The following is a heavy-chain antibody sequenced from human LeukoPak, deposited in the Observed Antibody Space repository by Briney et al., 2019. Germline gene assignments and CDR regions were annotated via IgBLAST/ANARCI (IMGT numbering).Heavy chain of an antibody. Sequence: GGSLRLSCAASGFTFSSNYMSWVRQAPGKGLEWVSVIYSGGSTYYADSVKGRFTISRDNSKNTLYLQMNSLRAEDTAVYYCARVGSSSSLFFDYWGQGTLVTVSS. V-gene: IGHV3-53*01. CDR1: GFTFSSNY. D-gene: IGHD6-6*01. CDR2: IYSGGST. J-gene: IGHJ4*02. CDR3: ARVGSSSSLFFDY.